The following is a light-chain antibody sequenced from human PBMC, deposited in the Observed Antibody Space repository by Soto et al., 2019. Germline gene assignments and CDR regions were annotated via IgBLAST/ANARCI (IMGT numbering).Light chain of an antibody. V-gene: IGLV1-44*01. CDR2: SNN. CDR1: SSNIGSNT. Sequence: QLVLTQPPSASGTPGQRVTISCSGSSSNIGSNTVNWYQQLPGTAPKLLIYSNNQRPSGVPDRFSGSTSGTSASLAISGLQSEDEADYYCAAWDDSLNENVFGTGTKLTVL. CDR3: AAWDDSLNENV. J-gene: IGLJ1*01.